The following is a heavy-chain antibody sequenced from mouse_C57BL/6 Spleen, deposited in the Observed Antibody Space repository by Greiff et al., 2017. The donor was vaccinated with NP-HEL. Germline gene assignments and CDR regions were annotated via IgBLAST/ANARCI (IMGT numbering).Heavy chain of an antibody. V-gene: IGHV1-26*01. CDR1: GYTFTDYY. CDR2: INPNNGGT. CDR3: ARGGYDGNFDY. Sequence: EVQLQQSGPELVKPGASVKISCKASGYTFTDYYMNWVKQSHGKSLEWIGDINPNNGGTSYNQKFKGKATLTVDKSSSTAYMELRSLTSEDSAVYYCARGGYDGNFDYWGQGTTLTVSS. D-gene: IGHD2-2*01. J-gene: IGHJ2*01.